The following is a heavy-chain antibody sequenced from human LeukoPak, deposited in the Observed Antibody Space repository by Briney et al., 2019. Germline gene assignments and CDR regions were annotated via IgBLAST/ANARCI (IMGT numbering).Heavy chain of an antibody. J-gene: IGHJ6*02. D-gene: IGHD1-14*01. CDR3: ARQTPAEISLYTFQDV. CDR1: DGSIQRESYY. Sequence: SDTLPLPRTVCDGSIQRESYYLPWMRPPPAKELDWIASIYHTGRTYFSASLKTRAIISVDTSNNQFSLTRASVSAADTAAYYCARQTPAEISLYTFQDVWGLGTTVTVSS. CDR2: IYHTGRT. V-gene: IGHV4-39*01.